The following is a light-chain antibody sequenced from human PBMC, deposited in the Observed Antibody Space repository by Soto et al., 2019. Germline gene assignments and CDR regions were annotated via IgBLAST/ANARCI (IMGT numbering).Light chain of an antibody. CDR2: EVS. V-gene: IGLV2-14*01. CDR3: ISYTSSSTWV. J-gene: IGLJ3*02. Sequence: QSALTQPASVSGSPGQSITISCTGTSSDVGGYNYVSWYQQHPGKAPKLMIYEVSNRPSRVSDRFSGSRSGNTASLTISGLQAEDESDYYCISYTSSSTWVFGGGTK. CDR1: SSDVGGYNY.